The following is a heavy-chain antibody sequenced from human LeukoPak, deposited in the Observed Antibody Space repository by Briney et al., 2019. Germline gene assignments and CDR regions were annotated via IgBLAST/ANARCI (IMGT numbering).Heavy chain of an antibody. CDR3: AKGFYGSGKDSFDI. V-gene: IGHV3-30*18. CDR1: GFPFSSYG. Sequence: QPGRSLILSCAASGFPFSSYGMHWGRPAPGKGREGVAVIAYDGSNKYYADSVRGRFTIPRDNSKNTLYLQMNSLRAEDTAVYYCAKGFYGSGKDSFDISGQGTMVTVSS. J-gene: IGHJ3*02. D-gene: IGHD3-10*01. CDR2: IAYDGSNK.